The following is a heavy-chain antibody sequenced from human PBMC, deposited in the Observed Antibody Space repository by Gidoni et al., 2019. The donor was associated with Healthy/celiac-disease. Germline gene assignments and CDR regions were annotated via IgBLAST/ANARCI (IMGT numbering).Heavy chain of an antibody. CDR3: AKGCYYDYVWGSYIVGAFDI. J-gene: IGHJ3*02. Sequence: QVQLVESGGGVVQPGRSLRLSCAASGFTFSSYGMHWVRQGPGKGLEWVAVISYDGSNKYYADSVKGRFTISRDNSKNTLYLQMNSLRAEDTAVYYCAKGCYYDYVWGSYIVGAFDIWGQGTMVTVSS. CDR2: ISYDGSNK. D-gene: IGHD3-16*01. V-gene: IGHV3-30*18. CDR1: GFTFSSYG.